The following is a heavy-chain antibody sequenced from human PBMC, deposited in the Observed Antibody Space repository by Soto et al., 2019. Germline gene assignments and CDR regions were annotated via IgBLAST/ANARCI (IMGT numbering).Heavy chain of an antibody. D-gene: IGHD4-17*01. Sequence: SETLSLTCTVSGGSISSSSYYWGWIRQPPGKGLEWIGSIYYSGSTYYNPSLKSRVTISVDTSKNQFSLKLSSVTAADTAVYYCARLVTTRVNWFDPWGQGTLVTVSS. CDR3: ARLVTTRVNWFDP. CDR2: IYYSGST. J-gene: IGHJ5*02. V-gene: IGHV4-39*01. CDR1: GGSISSSSYY.